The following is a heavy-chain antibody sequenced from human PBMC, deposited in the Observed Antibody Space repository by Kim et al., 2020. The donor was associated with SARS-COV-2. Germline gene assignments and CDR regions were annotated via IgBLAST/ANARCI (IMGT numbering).Heavy chain of an antibody. CDR1: GGSISSSSYY. CDR3: ASLCSSTSCYLDY. Sequence: SETLSLTCTVSGGSISSSSYYWGWIRQPPGKGLVWIGSNYYSGSTYYNPSLKSRVTISVDTSKNPFCLKLSSATAADMAVYYCASLCSSTSCYLDYWGQG. V-gene: IGHV4-39*01. CDR2: NYYSGST. J-gene: IGHJ4*02. D-gene: IGHD2-2*01.